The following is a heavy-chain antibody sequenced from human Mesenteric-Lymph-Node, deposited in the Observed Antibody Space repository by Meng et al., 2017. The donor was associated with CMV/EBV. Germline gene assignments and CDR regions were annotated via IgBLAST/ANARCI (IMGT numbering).Heavy chain of an antibody. V-gene: IGHV4-61*01. CDR3: ASDVVVGAPGLWFDA. D-gene: IGHD2-2*01. CDR1: GGSVSSGIHY. Sequence: GSLSLTCTVSGGSVSSGIHYWSWIRQPPGKGLEWIGYIYYSGSTNYNPSLKSRVTISVDTSKNQFSLKLSSVTAADTAVYYCASDVVVGAPGLWFDAWGQGTLVTVSS. CDR2: IYYSGST. J-gene: IGHJ5*02.